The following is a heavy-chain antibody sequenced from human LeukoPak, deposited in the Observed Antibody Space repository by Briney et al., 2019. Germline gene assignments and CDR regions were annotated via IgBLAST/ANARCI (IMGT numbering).Heavy chain of an antibody. V-gene: IGHV1-69*04. D-gene: IGHD4-17*01. CDR1: GGTFSSYA. Sequence: SAQASCKASGGTFSSYAIRCARQAPGQGLEWMGRISPILGIANYTQKFQGSVTITADKSTSKAYMELSSLRSEDTAVYYFARAMSTTVTPNWFDPWGQGTLVTVS. CDR2: ISPILGIA. CDR3: ARAMSTTVTPNWFDP. J-gene: IGHJ5*02.